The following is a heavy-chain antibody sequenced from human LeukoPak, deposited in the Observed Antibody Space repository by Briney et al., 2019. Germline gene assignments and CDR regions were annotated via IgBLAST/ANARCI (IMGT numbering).Heavy chain of an antibody. J-gene: IGHJ4*02. Sequence: SETLSLTGTVSGGSISSGGYYWSWIRQHPGKGLEWIGYIYYSGSTYYDPSLKSRVTISVDTSKNQFSLKLSSVTAADTAVYYCARNSWVNMTPFDYWGQGTLVTVSS. CDR2: IYYSGST. CDR3: ARNSWVNMTPFDY. V-gene: IGHV4-31*03. D-gene: IGHD2/OR15-2a*01. CDR1: GGSISSGGYY.